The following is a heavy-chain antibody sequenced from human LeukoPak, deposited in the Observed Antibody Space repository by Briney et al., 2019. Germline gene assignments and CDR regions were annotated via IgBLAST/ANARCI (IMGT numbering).Heavy chain of an antibody. CDR3: ARNGYCSSTSCYPVYYFDY. D-gene: IGHD2-2*01. V-gene: IGHV3-48*04. CDR1: GFTFSSYG. CDR2: ISSSGSTI. Sequence: GGSLRLSCAASGFTFSSYGMNWVRQAPGKGQEWVSYISSSGSTIYYADSVKGRFTIPRDNAKNSLYLQMNSLRAEDTAVYYCARNGYCSSTSCYPVYYFDYWGQGTLVTVSS. J-gene: IGHJ4*02.